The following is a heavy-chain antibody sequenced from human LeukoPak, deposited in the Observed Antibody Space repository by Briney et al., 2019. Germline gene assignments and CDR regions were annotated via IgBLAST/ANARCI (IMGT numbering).Heavy chain of an antibody. V-gene: IGHV3-23*01. Sequence: PGGSLRLSCAASGFTFSSCAMSWVRQAPGKGLEWVSAISGSGGSTYYADSVKGRFTISRDNSKNTLYLQMNSLRAKDTAVYYCAKDQELRITMIVVVVGAFDIWGQGTMVTVSS. J-gene: IGHJ3*02. CDR2: ISGSGGST. D-gene: IGHD3-22*01. CDR1: GFTFSSCA. CDR3: AKDQELRITMIVVVVGAFDI.